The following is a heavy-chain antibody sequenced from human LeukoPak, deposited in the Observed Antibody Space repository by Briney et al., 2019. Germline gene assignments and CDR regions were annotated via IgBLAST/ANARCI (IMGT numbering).Heavy chain of an antibody. CDR1: GGSISSSNW. CDR3: ARLGYSSGWSRFDP. V-gene: IGHV4-4*02. CDR2: IYHSGST. J-gene: IGHJ5*02. Sequence: PSETLSLTCAVSGGSISSSNWWSWVRQPPGKGLEWIGEIYHSGSTNYNPSLKSRVTISVDTSKNQFSLKLSPVTAADTAVYYCARLGYSSGWSRFDPWGQGTLVTVSS. D-gene: IGHD6-19*01.